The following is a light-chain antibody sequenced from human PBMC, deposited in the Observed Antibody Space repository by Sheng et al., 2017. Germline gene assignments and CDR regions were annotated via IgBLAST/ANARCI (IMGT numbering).Light chain of an antibody. CDR2: GAS. CDR1: QSVSSY. Sequence: TQSPATLSLSPGERATLSCRASQSVSSYLAWYQQKPGQAPRLLIYGASNRATGIPDRFSGSASGTDFTLTISRLEPEDFALYYCQQYGSSPWTFGQGTKMEI. V-gene: IGKV3-20*01. J-gene: IGKJ1*01. CDR3: QQYGSSPWT.